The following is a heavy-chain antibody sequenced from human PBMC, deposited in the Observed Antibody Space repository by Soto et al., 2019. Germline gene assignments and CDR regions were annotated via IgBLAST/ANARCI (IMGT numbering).Heavy chain of an antibody. J-gene: IGHJ4*02. CDR1: GFIFSNYA. CDR2: IWSDGSYE. CDR3: ARGTGPGSFLIDY. V-gene: IGHV3-33*01. Sequence: HVQLVGSGGGVVQPGRSLRLSCAASGFIFSNYAMHWVRQAPGQGLEWVALIWSDGSYENYAESVKGRFTISRDNSKNTLYLQVNSPRVDDTAVYFCARGTGPGSFLIDYWGQGTLVTVSS. D-gene: IGHD3-10*01.